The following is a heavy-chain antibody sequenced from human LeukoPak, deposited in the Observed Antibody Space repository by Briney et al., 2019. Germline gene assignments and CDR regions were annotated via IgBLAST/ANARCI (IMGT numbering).Heavy chain of an antibody. Sequence: ASVKVSCKVSGYTLTELSMHWVRQASAKACEWVGGFDPEDGETIYAQKFQGRVTMTEDTSTDTAYMELSSLRSEDTAVYYCATTGSGQEPRRYGGLGIWGQGTMVTVSS. J-gene: IGHJ3*02. CDR2: FDPEDGET. CDR1: GYTLTELS. D-gene: IGHD4/OR15-4a*01. V-gene: IGHV1-24*01. CDR3: ATTGSGQEPRRYGGLGI.